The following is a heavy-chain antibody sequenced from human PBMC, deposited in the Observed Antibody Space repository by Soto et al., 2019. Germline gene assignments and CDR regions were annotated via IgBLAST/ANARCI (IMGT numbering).Heavy chain of an antibody. CDR3: ARGGIMTTFGGVSGMDV. V-gene: IGHV4-59*01. J-gene: IGHJ6*02. Sequence: SETLSLTCTVSGGSISSYYWSWIRQPPGKGLEWIGYIYYSGSTNYNPSLKSRVTISVDTSKNQFSLKLSSVTAADTAVYYCARGGIMTTFGGVSGMDVWGQGTTVTVSS. D-gene: IGHD3-16*01. CDR1: GGSISSYY. CDR2: IYYSGST.